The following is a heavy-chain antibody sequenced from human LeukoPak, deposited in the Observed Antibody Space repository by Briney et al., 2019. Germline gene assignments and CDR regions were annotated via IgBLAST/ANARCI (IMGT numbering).Heavy chain of an antibody. CDR3: ARDREAYSNQMKDGDFDI. CDR2: ISYDGSSK. J-gene: IGHJ3*02. V-gene: IGHV3-30*04. Sequence: PGVSLRLSCAASGFTFSIYAIYGVRQAPGRGLEWVGVISYDGSSKYSADSVKGRFTISRDNSKNTLYLQMNSLRGDVTAVYYCARDREAYSNQMKDGDFDIWGPGTMVTVSS. D-gene: IGHD4-11*01. CDR1: GFTFSIYA.